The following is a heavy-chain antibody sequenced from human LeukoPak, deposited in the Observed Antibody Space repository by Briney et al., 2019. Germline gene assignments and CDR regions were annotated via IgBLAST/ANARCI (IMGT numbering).Heavy chain of an antibody. J-gene: IGHJ4*02. CDR3: AKEGSIFGVVIRPYYLDY. Sequence: GGSLRLSCAASGFTFSTYGMNWVRQAPGKGLEWVSGVSPSGDITYYADSVKGRFTISRDNSKNTLYLQMNSLRAEDTAVYYCAKEGSIFGVVIRPYYLDYWGQGTLVTVSS. CDR1: GFTFSTYG. V-gene: IGHV3-23*01. D-gene: IGHD3-3*01. CDR2: VSPSGDIT.